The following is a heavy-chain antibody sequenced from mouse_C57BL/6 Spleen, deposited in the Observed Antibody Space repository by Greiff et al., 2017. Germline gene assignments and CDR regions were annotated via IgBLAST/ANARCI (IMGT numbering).Heavy chain of an antibody. CDR2: IWSDGST. J-gene: IGHJ4*01. V-gene: IGHV2-6-1*01. CDR3: ARHEELGYYYAMDY. Sequence: VQLQESGPGLVAPSQSLSITCTVSGFSLTSYGVHWVRQPPGKGLEWLVVIWSDGSTTYNSALKSRLSISKDNSKSQVFLKMNSLQTDDTAMYYCARHEELGYYYAMDYWGQGTSVTVSS. CDR1: GFSLTSYG. D-gene: IGHD3-3*01.